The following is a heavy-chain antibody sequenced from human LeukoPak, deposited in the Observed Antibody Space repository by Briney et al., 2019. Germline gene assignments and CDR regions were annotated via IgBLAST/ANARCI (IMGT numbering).Heavy chain of an antibody. CDR2: INPNSGGT. D-gene: IGHD6-13*01. CDR3: ARGPPGITAAGLRD. J-gene: IGHJ4*02. V-gene: IGHV1-2*02. Sequence: RASVKVSCKASGYTFTGYYMHWVRQAPGQGLEWMGWINPNSGGTNYAQKFQGRVTMTRDTSISTAYMELSRLRSDDTAVYYCARGPPGITAAGLRDWGQGTLVTVSS. CDR1: GYTFTGYY.